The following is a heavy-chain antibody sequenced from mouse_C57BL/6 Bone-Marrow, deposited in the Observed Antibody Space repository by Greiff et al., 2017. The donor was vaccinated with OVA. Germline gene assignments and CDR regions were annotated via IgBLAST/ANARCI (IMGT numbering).Heavy chain of an antibody. CDR1: GFNIKDDY. Sequence: VQLQQSGAELVRPGASVKLSCTASGFNIKDDYMHWVKQRPEQGPEWIGWIDPENGDTEYASKFQGKATITADTSSNTAYLQLSSLTSEDTAVYYCTTSGRPFDYWGQGTTLTVSS. J-gene: IGHJ2*01. V-gene: IGHV14-4*01. CDR3: TTSGRPFDY. CDR2: IDPENGDT. D-gene: IGHD1-2*01.